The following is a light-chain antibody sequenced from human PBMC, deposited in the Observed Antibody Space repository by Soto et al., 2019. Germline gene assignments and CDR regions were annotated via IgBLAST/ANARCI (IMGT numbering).Light chain of an antibody. V-gene: IGKV1-8*01. CDR2: KAS. CDR1: QDIGSF. Sequence: AIRMTQSPSSLSASTGYRVAITGRASQDIGSFLAWYQQKKGKAPKLXIYKASTLKSGVPSRFSGSGSGTEFNLTISSLQSEDFAVYYCQQYNNWPRTFGQGTRLEIK. J-gene: IGKJ5*01. CDR3: QQYNNWPRT.